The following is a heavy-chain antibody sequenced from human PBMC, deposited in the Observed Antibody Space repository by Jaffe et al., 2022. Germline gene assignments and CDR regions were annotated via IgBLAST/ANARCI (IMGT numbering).Heavy chain of an antibody. CDR1: GGTFSSYA. J-gene: IGHJ3*02. CDR2: IIPIFGTA. Sequence: QVQLVQSGAEVKKPGSSVKVSCKASGGTFSSYAISWVRQAPGQGLEWMGGIIPIFGTANYAQKFQGRVTITTDESTSTAYMELSSLRSEDTAVYYCAREGNYYDSSGYPMGAFDIWGQGTMVTVSS. CDR3: AREGNYYDSSGYPMGAFDI. D-gene: IGHD3-22*01. V-gene: IGHV1-69*05.